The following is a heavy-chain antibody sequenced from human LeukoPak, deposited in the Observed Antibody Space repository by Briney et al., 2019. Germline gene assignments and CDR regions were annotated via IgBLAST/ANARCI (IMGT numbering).Heavy chain of an antibody. Sequence: TPRLSCVGSRYTSRTYGMNSIRQAPRQGLEWVSYISYSGSLINYADSVKGRVTISRDSGKNSLYLQMNSLRDEDTAVYYCARVGRGVFGMDFWGQGTTVTVSS. CDR1: RYTSRTYG. D-gene: IGHD3-10*01. CDR2: ISYSGSLI. V-gene: IGHV3-48*02. J-gene: IGHJ6*02. CDR3: ARVGRGVFGMDF.